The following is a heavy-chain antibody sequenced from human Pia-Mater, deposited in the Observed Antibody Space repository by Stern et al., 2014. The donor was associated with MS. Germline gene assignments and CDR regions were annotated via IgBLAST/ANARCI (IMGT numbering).Heavy chain of an antibody. CDR1: GGTFSSYA. J-gene: IGHJ3*02. CDR3: ARDYGMTTTTGAFDI. Sequence: VQLGESGAEVKKPGASVKVSCKASGGTFSSYAISWVRQAPGQGLEWMGGSIPIFGTANYAQKFQGRVTINAAKPPSTAYMELSSLRSEDTAVYYCARDYGMTTTTGAFDIWGQGTMVTVSS. V-gene: IGHV1-69*06. CDR2: SIPIFGTA. D-gene: IGHD5-24*01.